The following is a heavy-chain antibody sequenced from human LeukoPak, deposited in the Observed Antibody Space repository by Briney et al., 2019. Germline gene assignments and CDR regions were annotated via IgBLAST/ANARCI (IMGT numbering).Heavy chain of an antibody. CDR3: ARLPRGDY. V-gene: IGHV3-53*01. CDR1: GFTVSSTY. D-gene: IGHD3-16*01. CDR2: IYSDGRT. Sequence: PGGSLRLSCAASGFTVSSTYISCVRQAPGRGLEWVSVIYSDGRTYYADSLKGRFTISRDSSKNTVYLQMNSLRVEDTAVYYCARLPRGDYWGQGTLVTISS. J-gene: IGHJ4*02.